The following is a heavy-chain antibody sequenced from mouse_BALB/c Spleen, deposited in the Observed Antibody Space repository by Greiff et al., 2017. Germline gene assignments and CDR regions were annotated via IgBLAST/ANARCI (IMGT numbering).Heavy chain of an antibody. D-gene: IGHD2-1*01. CDR1: GYAFTNYL. CDR2: INPGSGGT. CDR3: ARSRGNYAMDY. V-gene: IGHV1-54*01. Sequence: VQLQQSGAELVRPGTSVKVSCKASGYAFTNYLIEWVKQRPGQGLEWIGVINPGSGGTNYNEKFKGKATLTADKSSSTAYMQLSSLTSDDSAVYFCARSRGNYAMDYWGQGTLVTVSA. J-gene: IGHJ3*01.